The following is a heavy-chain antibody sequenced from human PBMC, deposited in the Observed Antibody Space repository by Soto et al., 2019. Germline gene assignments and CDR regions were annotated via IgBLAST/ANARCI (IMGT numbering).Heavy chain of an antibody. D-gene: IGHD6-19*01. CDR3: ARVMPQQWLSTLYFDY. J-gene: IGHJ4*02. CDR2: ISAYNGNT. CDR1: GYTFTSYG. V-gene: IGHV1-18*01. Sequence: ASVKVSCKASGYTFTSYGISWVRQAPGQGLEWMGWISAYNGNTNYAQKLQGRVTMTTDTSTSTAYMELRSLRSDDTAVYYCARVMPQQWLSTLYFDYWGQGTLVTVSS.